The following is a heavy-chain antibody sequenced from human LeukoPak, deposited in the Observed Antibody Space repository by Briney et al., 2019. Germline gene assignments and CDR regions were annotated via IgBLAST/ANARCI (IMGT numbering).Heavy chain of an antibody. CDR2: ISTGGEST. CDR3: ANSYHRWFFAY. D-gene: IGHD2-15*01. J-gene: IGHJ4*02. CDR1: GFTFSSYA. V-gene: IGHV3-23*01. Sequence: AGGSLRLSWAAAGFTFSSYAMSWVRQAPGKGLEWVAAISTGGESTYYADSVKGRVTISRDNSKHTLFMQMTSLTAADTAVSYCANSYHRWFFAYWGQGTLVTVSS.